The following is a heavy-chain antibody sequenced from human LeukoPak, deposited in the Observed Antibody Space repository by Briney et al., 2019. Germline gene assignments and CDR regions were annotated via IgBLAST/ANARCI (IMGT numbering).Heavy chain of an antibody. V-gene: IGHV1-46*02. Sequence: ASVKVSCKASGYTFDVYYIHWVRQAPGQGLEWMGIFNPSGGNTNYAQRFQGTVTLTRDTSTTTVYMDLSGLRPEDTAVYYCARGRTVTNDFDLWGRGTLLTVSS. J-gene: IGHJ2*01. CDR3: ARGRTVTNDFDL. CDR2: FNPSGGNT. D-gene: IGHD4-17*01. CDR1: GYTFDVYY.